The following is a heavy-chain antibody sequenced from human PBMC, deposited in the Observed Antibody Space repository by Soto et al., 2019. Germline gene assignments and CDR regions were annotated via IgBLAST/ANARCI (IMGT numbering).Heavy chain of an antibody. CDR2: ISGSGGST. Sequence: GGSLRLSCAASGFTFSSYAMSWVRQAPGKGLEWVSTISGSGGSTYYADSVKGRFTISRDNSKNTLYLQMNSLRAEDTAVYYCATDLVAARPHYYYAMDVWGQGTTVTVSS. D-gene: IGHD6-6*01. CDR3: ATDLVAARPHYYYAMDV. J-gene: IGHJ6*02. CDR1: GFTFSSYA. V-gene: IGHV3-23*01.